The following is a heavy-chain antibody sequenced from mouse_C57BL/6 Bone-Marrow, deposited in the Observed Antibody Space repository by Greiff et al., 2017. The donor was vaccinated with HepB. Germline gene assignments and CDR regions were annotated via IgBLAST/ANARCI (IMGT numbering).Heavy chain of an antibody. CDR2: IDPENGDT. Sequence: VHVKQPGAELVRPGASVKLSCTASGFNIKDDYMHWVKQRPEQGLEWIGWIDPENGDTEYASKFQGKATITADTSSNTAYLQLSSLTSEDTAVYYCTSTLMDYWGQGTSVTVSS. CDR3: TSTLMDY. CDR1: GFNIKDDY. V-gene: IGHV14-4*01. J-gene: IGHJ4*01. D-gene: IGHD2-1*01.